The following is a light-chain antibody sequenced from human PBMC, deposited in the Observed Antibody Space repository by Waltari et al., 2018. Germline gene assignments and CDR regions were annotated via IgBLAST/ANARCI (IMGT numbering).Light chain of an antibody. CDR2: KAS. J-gene: IGKJ4*01. V-gene: IGKV1-5*03. CDR3: QQYNSYSLLS. CDR1: QIYSKW. Sequence: WRASQIYSKWWAWYQPKPGKAPKLLVYKASTLESGVPSRVSGSGSGTEFTLTISSLQPEDFATYYCQQYNSYSLLSFGGGTKVEIK.